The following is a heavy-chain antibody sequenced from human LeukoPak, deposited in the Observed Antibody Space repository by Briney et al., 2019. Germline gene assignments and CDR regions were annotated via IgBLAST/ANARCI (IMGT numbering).Heavy chain of an antibody. CDR2: TYYRTKWYS. V-gene: IGHV6-1*01. Sequence: WQTLSLTCVISGNSVSRTNAAWNWIRQSPSRGLEWLGRTYYRTKWYSDSAVSVKSRIIINPDTSKNQFSLQLNSVTPEDTAVYYCARGGSGMTVALFDQWGQGTPVTVSS. D-gene: IGHD6-19*01. CDR1: GNSVSRTNAA. J-gene: IGHJ4*02. CDR3: ARGGSGMTVALFDQ.